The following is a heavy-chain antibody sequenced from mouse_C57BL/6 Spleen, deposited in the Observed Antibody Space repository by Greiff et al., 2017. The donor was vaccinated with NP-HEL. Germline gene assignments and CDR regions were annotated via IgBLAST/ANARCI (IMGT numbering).Heavy chain of an antibody. V-gene: IGHV1-7*01. CDR3: ARSSSSGYENFDY. Sequence: QVQLKESGAELAKPGASVKLSCKAFGYTFTSYWMHWVKQRPGQGLEWIGYINPSSGYTKYNQKFKDKATLTADKSSSTAYMQLSSLTYEDSAVYYCARSSSSGYENFDYWGQGTTLTVSS. J-gene: IGHJ2*01. CDR1: GYTFTSYW. CDR2: INPSSGYT. D-gene: IGHD3-2*02.